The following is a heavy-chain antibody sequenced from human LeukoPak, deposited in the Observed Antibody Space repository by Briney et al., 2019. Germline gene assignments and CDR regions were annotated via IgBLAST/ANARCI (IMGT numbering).Heavy chain of an antibody. CDR2: IYYSGST. CDR1: GGSISSYY. D-gene: IGHD2-15*01. Sequence: SETLSLTCTVSGGSISSYYWSWIRQPPGKGLEWIGYIYYSGSTNYNPSLKSRVTISVDTSKNQFSLKLSSVTAADTAVYYCARENCSGGSCYSGYYYYMDVWGKGTTVTVSS. V-gene: IGHV4-59*01. J-gene: IGHJ6*03. CDR3: ARENCSGGSCYSGYYYYMDV.